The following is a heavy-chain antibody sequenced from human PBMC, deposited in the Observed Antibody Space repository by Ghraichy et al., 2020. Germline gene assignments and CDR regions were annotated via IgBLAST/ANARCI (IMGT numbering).Heavy chain of an antibody. Sequence: GGSLRLSCAASGFTFSSYWMSWVRQAPGKGLEWVANIKQDGSEKYYVDSVKGRFTISRDNAKKSLYLQMNSLRAEDTAVYYCARDSGSYFAGDAFDIWGQGTMVTVSS. V-gene: IGHV3-7*04. CDR2: IKQDGSEK. J-gene: IGHJ3*02. CDR3: ARDSGSYFAGDAFDI. CDR1: GFTFSSYW. D-gene: IGHD1-26*01.